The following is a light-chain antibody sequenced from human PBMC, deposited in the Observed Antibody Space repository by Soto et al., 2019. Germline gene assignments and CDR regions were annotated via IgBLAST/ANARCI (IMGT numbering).Light chain of an antibody. CDR3: NSYTSSNSCV. J-gene: IGLJ1*01. CDR2: KVN. CDR1: SSDVGG. V-gene: IGLV2-14*01. Sequence: QSVLTQPASVSGSPGQSITISCTGTSSDVGGPRQSPQIMIYKVNNRPSGVSDRFSGSKSGNTASLTTSGLQAEDEADYYCNSYTSSNSCVFGTGTKVTVL.